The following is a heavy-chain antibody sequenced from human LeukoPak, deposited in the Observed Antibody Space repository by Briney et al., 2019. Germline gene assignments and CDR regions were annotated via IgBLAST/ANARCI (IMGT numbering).Heavy chain of an antibody. CDR2: IYTSGST. Sequence: PSETLSPTCTVSGGSISSYYWSWIRQPAGKGLEWIGRIYTSGSTNYNPSLKSRVTMSVDTSKNQFSLKLSSVTAADTAVYYCARVNSVLGYCSGGSCPHYFDYWGQGTLVTVSS. J-gene: IGHJ4*02. D-gene: IGHD2-15*01. CDR3: ARVNSVLGYCSGGSCPHYFDY. CDR1: GGSISSYY. V-gene: IGHV4-4*07.